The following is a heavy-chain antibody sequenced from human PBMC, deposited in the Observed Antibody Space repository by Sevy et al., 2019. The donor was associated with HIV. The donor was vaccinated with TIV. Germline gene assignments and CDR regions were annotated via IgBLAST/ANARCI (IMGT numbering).Heavy chain of an antibody. CDR3: AEDLLPYGSGSYPLDY. V-gene: IGHV3-9*01. CDR1: GFRFEDYG. CDR2: IGWNGGSV. Sequence: GGSLRLSCAASGFRFEDYGMHWVRRAPGKGLEWVSGIGWNGGSVGYAVSVKGRFTISRDNAKNLLYLQMNILTSEDTALYYCAEDLLPYGSGSYPLDYWGQGTVVTVSS. D-gene: IGHD3-10*01. J-gene: IGHJ4*02.